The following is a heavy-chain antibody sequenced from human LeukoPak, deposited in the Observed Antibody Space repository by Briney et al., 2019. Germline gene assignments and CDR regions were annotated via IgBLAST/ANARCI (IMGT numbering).Heavy chain of an antibody. Sequence: SGGSLRLSCAASGFTFSSYGMHWGRHAPDKGLEWVAFIRYVVSNKYSTDSVKGRFTISRDNSKNTLYLQMNSLRAEDTAVYYCAKDGNNFGSQYGSGSYYGDYWGQGTLVTVSS. V-gene: IGHV3-30*02. CDR1: GFTFSSYG. D-gene: IGHD3-10*01. CDR2: IRYVVSNK. J-gene: IGHJ4*02. CDR3: AKDGNNFGSQYGSGSYYGDY.